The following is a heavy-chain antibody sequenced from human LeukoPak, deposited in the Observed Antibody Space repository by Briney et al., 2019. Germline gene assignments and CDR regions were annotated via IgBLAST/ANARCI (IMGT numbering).Heavy chain of an antibody. Sequence: GGSLRLSCVASGFTFSSYWMHWVRQDPRKGLVWVSRINGDGRNINYADSVRGRFTISRDNAKNTLYLQMNTLRVEDTAVYYCASLSLRWPDYWGQGTLVTVSS. CDR1: GFTFSSYW. V-gene: IGHV3-74*01. CDR2: INGDGRNI. D-gene: IGHD4-23*01. CDR3: ASLSLRWPDY. J-gene: IGHJ4*02.